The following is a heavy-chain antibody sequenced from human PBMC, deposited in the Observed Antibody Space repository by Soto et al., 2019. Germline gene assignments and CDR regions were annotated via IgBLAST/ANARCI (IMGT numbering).Heavy chain of an antibody. CDR2: IYYSGST. D-gene: IGHD5-12*01. J-gene: IGHJ3*02. CDR3: ARADGYSGYSPAFYI. CDR1: GGSISSGGYY. V-gene: IGHV4-31*03. Sequence: QVQLQESGPGLVKPSQTLSLTCTVSGGSISSGGYYWSWIRQHPVKGLEWIGYIYYSGSTYYNPSLKSRVTISVDTSKNQVSLKLSSVAAADTVVYYGARADGYSGYSPAFYIWGQGTMVTVSS.